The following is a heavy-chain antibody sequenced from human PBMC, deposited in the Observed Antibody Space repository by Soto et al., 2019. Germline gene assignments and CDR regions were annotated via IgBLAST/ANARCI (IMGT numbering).Heavy chain of an antibody. CDR2: IVPKFGTS. CDR1: GGIGSNYA. V-gene: IGHV1-69*06. J-gene: IGHJ5*02. CDR3: AREMASGYSRPWFDP. Sequence: QEHLVQSGAEVKKPGSSVKVSCRASGGIGSNYAISWVRQAPGQGLEWMGGIVPKFGTSNYAQRFKGRVTISVDKSTNSVYMELSSLRSQDTAIYYCAREMASGYSRPWFDPWGQGTLVTVSS. D-gene: IGHD2-15*01.